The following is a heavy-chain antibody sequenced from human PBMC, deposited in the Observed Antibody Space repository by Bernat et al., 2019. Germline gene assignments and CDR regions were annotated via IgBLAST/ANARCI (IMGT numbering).Heavy chain of an antibody. CDR1: GFSLSKSGVG. CDR2: IYWDDDK. D-gene: IGHD2-15*01. J-gene: IGHJ5*02. Sequence: QITLKESGPTLVKPTQTLTLTCTFSGFSLSKSGVGVGWIRQPPGKALEWLALIYWDDDKRYSPSLKSRLTITKDTSKNQVVLRMTNMDPVDTATYYCAHRPCSGGSCYDYRPGKKYNWFDPWGQGTLVTVSS. V-gene: IGHV2-5*02. CDR3: AHRPCSGGSCYDYRPGKKYNWFDP.